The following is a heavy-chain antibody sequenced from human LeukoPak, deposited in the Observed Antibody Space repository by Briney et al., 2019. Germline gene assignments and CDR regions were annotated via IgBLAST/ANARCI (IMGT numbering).Heavy chain of an antibody. V-gene: IGHV3-23*01. CDR3: AKDVGGLDFFDS. D-gene: IGHD4-23*01. CDR2: IKGSGGNT. CDR1: GLAFSYYG. J-gene: IGHJ4*02. Sequence: GGSLRLSCAASGLAFSYYGMSWVRQAPGKGLEWVSTIKGSGGNTHYADSVKGRFTISRDNSKSTLYLQMNSLKGEDTAMYYCAKDVGGLDFFDSWGQGTQVTVSS.